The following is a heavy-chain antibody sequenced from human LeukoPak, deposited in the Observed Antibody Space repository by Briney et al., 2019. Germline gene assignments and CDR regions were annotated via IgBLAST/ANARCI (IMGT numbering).Heavy chain of an antibody. CDR3: ARGKYSSGGVPDY. V-gene: IGHV3-23*01. CDR2: ISGGGESI. J-gene: IGHJ4*02. D-gene: IGHD6-19*01. CDR1: EFTFSSHA. Sequence: EPGGSLRLSCVASEFTFSSHAMNWVRQAPGKGLEWVSSISGGGESIYYADSVKGRFTVSRDNSKNTLYLQINSLRGEDTAVYYCARGKYSSGGVPDYWGQGTLVTVSS.